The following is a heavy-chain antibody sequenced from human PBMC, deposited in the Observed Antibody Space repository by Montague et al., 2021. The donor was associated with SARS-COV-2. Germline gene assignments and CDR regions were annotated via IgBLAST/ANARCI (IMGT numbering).Heavy chain of an antibody. CDR1: GGSLSGYY. CDR3: ARGADYDFWSGYLRYEWFDH. J-gene: IGHJ5*02. V-gene: IGHV4-34*01. D-gene: IGHD3-3*01. CDR2: INHSGNT. Sequence: SETLSLTCAVYGGSLSGYYWAWIRQTPGKGLEWIGEINHSGNTNYNPSLTSRLTISMSTSKKQFSLKLSSVTTADAAVYYCARGADYDFWSGYLRYEWFDHWGQGTPVTVSS.